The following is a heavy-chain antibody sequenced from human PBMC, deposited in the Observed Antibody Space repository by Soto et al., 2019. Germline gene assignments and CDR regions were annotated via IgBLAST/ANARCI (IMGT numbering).Heavy chain of an antibody. CDR1: GGSFSGYY. CDR3: ARGYGGNSEGGDY. J-gene: IGHJ4*02. V-gene: IGHV4-34*01. CDR2: INHSGST. Sequence: QVQLQQWGAGLLKPSETLSLTCAVYGGSFSGYYWSWIRQPPGKGLEWIGEINHSGSTNYNPSLKSRVTISVDTSKNQFSLKLSSVTVADTAVYYCARGYGGNSEGGDYWGQGTLVTVSS. D-gene: IGHD4-17*01.